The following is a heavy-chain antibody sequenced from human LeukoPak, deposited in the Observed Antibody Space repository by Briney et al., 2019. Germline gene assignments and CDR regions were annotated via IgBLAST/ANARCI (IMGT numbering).Heavy chain of an antibody. J-gene: IGHJ6*04. CDR3: ARSIVVVPAAMWHGMDV. D-gene: IGHD2-2*01. CDR2: IIPIFGTA. V-gene: IGHV1-69*01. Sequence: SVKVSCKASGGTFSSYAISWVRQAPGQGLEWMGGIIPIFGTANYAQKFQGRVTITADESTSAAYMELSSLRSEDTAVYYCARSIVVVPAAMWHGMDVWGKGTTVTVSS. CDR1: GGTFSSYA.